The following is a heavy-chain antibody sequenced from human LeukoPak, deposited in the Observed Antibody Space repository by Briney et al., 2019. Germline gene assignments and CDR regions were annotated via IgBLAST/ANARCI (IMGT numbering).Heavy chain of an antibody. CDR3: ASFWGGPDRAFDI. CDR2: INPNSGGT. J-gene: IGHJ3*02. CDR1: GDTFTGYY. Sequence: ASVKVSCKASGDTFTGYYMHWVRQAPGQGLEWMGWINPNSGGTNYAQKFQGRVTMTRDTSISTAYMELSRLRSDDTAVYYCASFWGGPDRAFDIWGQGTMVTVSS. D-gene: IGHD3-16*01. V-gene: IGHV1-2*02.